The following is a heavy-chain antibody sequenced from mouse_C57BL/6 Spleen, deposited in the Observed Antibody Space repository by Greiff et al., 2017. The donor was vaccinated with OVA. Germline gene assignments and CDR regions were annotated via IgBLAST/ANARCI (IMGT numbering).Heavy chain of an antibody. J-gene: IGHJ3*01. CDR2: INPSTGGT. CDR3: ARRDGAY. V-gene: IGHV1-42*01. CDR1: GYSFTGYY. Sequence: EVQLVESGPELVKPGASVKISCKASGYSFTGYYMNWVKQSPEKSLEWIGEINPSTGGTTYNQKFKAKATLTVDKSSSTAYMQLKSLTSEDSAVYYCARRDGAYWGQGTLVTVSA. D-gene: IGHD2-3*01.